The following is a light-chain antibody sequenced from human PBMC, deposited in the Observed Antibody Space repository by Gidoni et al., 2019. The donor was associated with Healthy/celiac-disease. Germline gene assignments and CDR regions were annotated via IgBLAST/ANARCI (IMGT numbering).Light chain of an antibody. Sequence: DIQMTQSPSSLFASVGDRVTITCRASQSISSYLNWYQQKPGKAPKLLIYAASSLQSGVPSRFSGSGSGTEFTLTISSLQPEDFATYYCQQSYSTPRTTFGQGTKLEIK. CDR1: QSISSY. CDR3: QQSYSTPRTT. CDR2: AAS. J-gene: IGKJ2*01. V-gene: IGKV1-39*01.